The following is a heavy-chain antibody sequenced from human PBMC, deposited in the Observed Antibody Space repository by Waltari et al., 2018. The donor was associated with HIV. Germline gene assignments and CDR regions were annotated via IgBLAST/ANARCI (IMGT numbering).Heavy chain of an antibody. J-gene: IGHJ4*02. Sequence: VQLVESGGGSIKTGGSLRLSYTASGFSVSNHWMDWVRQGPGKGLVWVARLNSDGSSRNYADAVKGRFVISRDNARNTVYLQLNSLRVEDTAMYFCARASHYIEFSTFDGDYYFDVWGRGTRVAVSS. CDR2: LNSDGSSR. CDR1: GFSVSNHW. V-gene: IGHV3-74*01. D-gene: IGHD2-15*01. CDR3: ARASHYIEFSTFDGDYYFDV.